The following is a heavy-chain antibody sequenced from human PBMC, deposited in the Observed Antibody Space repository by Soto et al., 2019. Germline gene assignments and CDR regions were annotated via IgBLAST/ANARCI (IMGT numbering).Heavy chain of an antibody. CDR1: GGSISSGGYY. CDR3: PREGYCPSTSCYDWVDP. CDR2: IYYSGST. Sequence: PSETLSLTCTVSGGSISSGGYYWSWIRQHPGKGLEWIGYIYYSGSTYYNPSLKSRVTISVDTSKNQFSLKLSSVTAADTSVYYLPREGYCPSTSCYDWVDPWGQGTLVTVSS. J-gene: IGHJ5*02. V-gene: IGHV4-31*03. D-gene: IGHD2-2*01.